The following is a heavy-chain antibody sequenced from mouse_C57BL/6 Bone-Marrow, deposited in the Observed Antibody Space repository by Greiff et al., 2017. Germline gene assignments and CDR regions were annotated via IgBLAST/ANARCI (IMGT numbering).Heavy chain of an antibody. CDR1: GYTFTSYW. CDR3: ARHSSGAMDD. CDR2: IDPSDSYT. V-gene: IGHV1-59*01. Sequence: VQLQQPGAELVRPGTSVKLSCKASGYTFTSYWMHWVKQRPGQGLEWIGVIDPSDSYTNYNQKFKGKATLTVDTSSSTAYMQLSSLTSEDSAVYYCARHSSGAMDDWGQGTSVTVSS. D-gene: IGHD3-1*01. J-gene: IGHJ4*01.